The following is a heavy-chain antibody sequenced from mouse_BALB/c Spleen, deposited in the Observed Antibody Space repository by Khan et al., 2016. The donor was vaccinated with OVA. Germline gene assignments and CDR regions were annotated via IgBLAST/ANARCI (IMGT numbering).Heavy chain of an antibody. J-gene: IGHJ4*01. Sequence: EVELVESGGGLVQPGGSRKLSCAASGFTFSSFGMHWVRQAPEKGLEWVAYISSGSSTIYYADTVKGRFTISRDNPKNTLFLQMTSLRSEDTAMYYFARYGNVAMDYWGQGTSVTVSS. D-gene: IGHD2-1*01. CDR2: ISSGSSTI. CDR3: ARYGNVAMDY. V-gene: IGHV5-17*02. CDR1: GFTFSSFG.